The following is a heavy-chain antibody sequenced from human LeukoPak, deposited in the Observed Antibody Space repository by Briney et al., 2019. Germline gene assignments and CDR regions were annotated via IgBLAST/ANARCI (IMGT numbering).Heavy chain of an antibody. CDR2: IYTSGST. V-gene: IGHV4-4*07. Sequence: SETLSLTCTVSGGSISSYYWSWIRQPAGKGLEWIGRIYTSGSTNYNPSLKSRVTMSVDTSKNQFSLKLSSVTAADTAVYYCARDGRIAAARGLNWFDPGAREPWSPSPQ. D-gene: IGHD6-13*01. CDR1: GGSISSYY. CDR3: ARDGRIAAARGLNWFDP. J-gene: IGHJ5*02.